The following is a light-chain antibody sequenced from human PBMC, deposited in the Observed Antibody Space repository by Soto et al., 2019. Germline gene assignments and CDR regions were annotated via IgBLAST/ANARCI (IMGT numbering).Light chain of an antibody. J-gene: IGKJ1*01. CDR1: QTVASNY. CDR3: QQYTNSRWT. CDR2: GAS. Sequence: VLTQSPGTLSLSPGERVTLSCRASQTVASNYFAWYQQKPGQAPRLLMNGASSRATGVPARFSGSGSGTDVTLTISRLEPEDFAVYYCQQYTNSRWTFGQGTRVDI. V-gene: IGKV3-20*01.